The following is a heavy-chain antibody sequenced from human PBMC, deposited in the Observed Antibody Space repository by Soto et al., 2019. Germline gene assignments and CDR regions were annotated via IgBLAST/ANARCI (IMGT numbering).Heavy chain of an antibody. Sequence: SETLSLTCTVSGGSISSNYWTWIRKPPGKGLEWIGYVYNSGSTNYNPSLKSRVTISEDTSKSQFSLKVNSMTAADTAVYYCARYRREAVAGYTLDNWGQGILVTVSS. J-gene: IGHJ4*02. CDR1: GGSISSNY. CDR2: VYNSGST. V-gene: IGHV4-59*01. CDR3: ARYRREAVAGYTLDN. D-gene: IGHD6-13*01.